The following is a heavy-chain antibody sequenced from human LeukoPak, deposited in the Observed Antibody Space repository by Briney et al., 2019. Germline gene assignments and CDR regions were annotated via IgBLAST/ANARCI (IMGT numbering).Heavy chain of an antibody. J-gene: IGHJ6*03. CDR1: GGTFSSYA. CDR3: ARGRYNWNYGVKYYYYYYMDV. Sequence: ASVKVSCKASGGTFSSYAISWVRQAPGQGLEWMGGIIPIFGTANYAQKFQGRVTITTDESTSTAYMELSSLRSEDTAVYYCARGRYNWNYGVKYYYYYYMDVWGKGTTVTVSS. CDR2: IIPIFGTA. D-gene: IGHD1-7*01. V-gene: IGHV1-69*05.